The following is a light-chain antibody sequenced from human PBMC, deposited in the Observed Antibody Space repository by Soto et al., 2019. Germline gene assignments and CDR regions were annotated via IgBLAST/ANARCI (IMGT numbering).Light chain of an antibody. CDR2: AAS. V-gene: IGKV1-9*01. CDR3: QQLNSYPLT. J-gene: IGKJ4*01. CDR1: QGISSY. Sequence: DIQLTQSPSFLSSSVGDRFAITCRASQGISSYLAWYQQKPGKAPKLLIYAASTLQSGVPSRFSGSGSGTEFTLTISSLQPEDFATYYCQQLNSYPLTFGGGTKVDI.